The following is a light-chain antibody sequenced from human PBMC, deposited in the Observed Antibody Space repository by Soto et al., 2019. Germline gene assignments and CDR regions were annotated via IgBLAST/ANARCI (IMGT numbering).Light chain of an antibody. CDR2: EVT. V-gene: IGLV2-14*01. CDR3: TSYTSSSTQV. Sequence: QSALTQPASVSGSPGQSITISCTGTSSDVGGYDYVSWYQQHPGTAPRLIIFEVTNRPSGVSNRFSGSKSGNTASLTISGLQAEDEDDYYCTSYTSSSTQVFGPGTKVTVL. CDR1: SSDVGGYDY. J-gene: IGLJ1*01.